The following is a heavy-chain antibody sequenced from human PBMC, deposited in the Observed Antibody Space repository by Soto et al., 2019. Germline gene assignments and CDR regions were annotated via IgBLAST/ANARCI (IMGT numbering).Heavy chain of an antibody. CDR3: ARGRGLEWFENWFDP. CDR1: GYTFTSYG. D-gene: IGHD3-3*01. CDR2: ISAYNGNT. V-gene: IGHV1-18*01. J-gene: IGHJ5*02. Sequence: ASVKFSCKASGYTFTSYGISCVRQAPGQGLEWMGWISAYNGNTNYAQKLQGRVTMTTDTSTSTAYMELRSLRSDDTAVYYCARGRGLEWFENWFDPWGQGTLVTVSS.